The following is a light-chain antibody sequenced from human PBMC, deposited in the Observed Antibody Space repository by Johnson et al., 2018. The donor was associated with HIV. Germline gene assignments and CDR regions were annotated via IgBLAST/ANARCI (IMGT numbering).Light chain of an antibody. CDR1: SSNIGNNY. CDR3: GTWDSSLSAGGV. Sequence: QSVLTQPPSVSAAPGQKVTISCSGSSSNIGNNYVSWYQQLPGTAPKLLIYENNKRPSGIPDRFSGSKSGTSATLRITGLQTGDEADYYCGTWDSSLSAGGVFGTGTKVTVL. CDR2: ENN. V-gene: IGLV1-51*02. J-gene: IGLJ1*01.